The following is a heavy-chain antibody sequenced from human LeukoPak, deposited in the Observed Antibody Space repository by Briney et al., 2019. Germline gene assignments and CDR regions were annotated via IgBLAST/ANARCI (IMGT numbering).Heavy chain of an antibody. CDR2: ISSTSSTI. D-gene: IGHD1-1*01. Sequence: GGSLRLSCAASGFTFSTYSMSWDRQAPGKGLEWVSFISSTSSTIYYADSVKGRFTISRDNAKNSLYLQMNSLRDEDTAVYYCARSGNYDCWGQGTLVTVSS. J-gene: IGHJ4*02. CDR3: ARSGNYDC. V-gene: IGHV3-48*02. CDR1: GFTFSTYS.